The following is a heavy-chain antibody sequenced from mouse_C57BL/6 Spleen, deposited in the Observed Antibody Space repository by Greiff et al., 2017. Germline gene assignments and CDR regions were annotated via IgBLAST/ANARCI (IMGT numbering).Heavy chain of an antibody. CDR2: INPNYGTT. CDR3: ARSDYYGRGYAMDY. CDR1: GYSFTDYN. Sequence: EVQLQESGPELVKPGASVKISCKASGYSFTDYNMNWVKQSNGKSLEWIGVINPNYGTTSYNQKFKGKSTLTVDQSSSTAYMQLNSLTSEDSAVYYCARSDYYGRGYAMDYWGQGTSVTVSS. J-gene: IGHJ4*01. D-gene: IGHD1-1*01. V-gene: IGHV1-39*01.